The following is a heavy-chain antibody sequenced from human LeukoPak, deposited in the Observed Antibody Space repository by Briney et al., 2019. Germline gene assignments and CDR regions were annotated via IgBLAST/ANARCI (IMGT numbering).Heavy chain of an antibody. D-gene: IGHD3-3*01. Sequence: SETLSLTCTVSDYSISSGYYWGWIRQPPGKGLEWFGSVSHSGSTYYNPSLKSRVTISVDTSKNQFSLKLSSVTAADTAVYYCTRRTASRIDFCSGYSHGYYYIDVWGKGTTVTVSS. CDR3: TRRTASRIDFCSGYSHGYYYIDV. V-gene: IGHV4-38-2*02. CDR1: DYSISSGYY. J-gene: IGHJ6*03. CDR2: VSHSGST.